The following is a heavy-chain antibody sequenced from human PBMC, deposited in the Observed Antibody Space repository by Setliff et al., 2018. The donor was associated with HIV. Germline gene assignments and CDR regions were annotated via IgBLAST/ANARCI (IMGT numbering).Heavy chain of an antibody. CDR1: GYSISSDYF. J-gene: IGHJ1*01. CDR2: FYQSGNI. CDR3: ARVPTSSWYVTTQRTKEYFHH. V-gene: IGHV4-38-2*01. D-gene: IGHD6-13*01. Sequence: PSETLSLTCAVSGYSISSDYFWGWIRQSPGKGLEWIGSFYQSGNIYYNPSLKSRVTISVDTSRNQFSLRLSSVTAADTAIYYCARVPTSSWYVTTQRTKEYFHHWGQGTLVTVSS.